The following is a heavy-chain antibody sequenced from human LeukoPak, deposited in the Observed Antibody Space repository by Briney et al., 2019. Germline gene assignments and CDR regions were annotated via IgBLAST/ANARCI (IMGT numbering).Heavy chain of an antibody. V-gene: IGHV3-53*01. CDR1: GFSLSSYA. D-gene: IGHD3-16*02. CDR3: ARDLPSYDYVWGSYRHDAFDI. CDR2: IYSGGST. J-gene: IGHJ3*02. Sequence: GESLKISCVGSGFSLSSYATSWVRQAPGKGLEWVSVIYSGGSTYYADSVKGRFTISRDNSKNTLYLQMNSLRAEDTAVYYCARDLPSYDYVWGSYRHDAFDIWGQGTMVTVSS.